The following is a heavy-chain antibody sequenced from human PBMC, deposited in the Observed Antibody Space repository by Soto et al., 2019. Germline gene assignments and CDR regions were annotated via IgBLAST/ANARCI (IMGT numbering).Heavy chain of an antibody. CDR2: ITDNGGST. V-gene: IGHV3-64D*08. CDR3: VKRGSGWSFDS. D-gene: IGHD6-19*01. J-gene: IGHJ4*02. Sequence: GGSLRLSCSASGFTFSDYNMVWVRQAPGKGLEYVSGITDNGGSTYFADSVKGRCTVSRDNSKNTLNLQMSGLRTEDTAVYYCVKRGSGWSFDSWGQGTPVTVSS. CDR1: GFTFSDYN.